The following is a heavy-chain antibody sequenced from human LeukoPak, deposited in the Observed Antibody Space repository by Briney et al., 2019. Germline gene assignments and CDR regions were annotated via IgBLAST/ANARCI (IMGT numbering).Heavy chain of an antibody. CDR2: MNPNSGDT. J-gene: IGHJ4*02. D-gene: IGHD3-10*01. Sequence: ASVKVSCKASGYTSTSYDINWVRQATGQGLEWMGWMNPNSGDTGYVQKFQGRVTMTRSTSISTACMELSSLRSEDTAIYYCARGGFGSGSHFDYWGQGTLVTVSS. CDR3: ARGGFGSGSHFDY. V-gene: IGHV1-8*01. CDR1: GYTSTSYD.